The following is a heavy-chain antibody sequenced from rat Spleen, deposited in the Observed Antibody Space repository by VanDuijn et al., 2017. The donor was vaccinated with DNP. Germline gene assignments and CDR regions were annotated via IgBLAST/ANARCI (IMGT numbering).Heavy chain of an antibody. CDR3: ARVQLGYYGMDA. J-gene: IGHJ4*01. Sequence: EVQLVESGGGLVQPGRSLKLSCAASGFTFSNSDMAWVRQAPTKGLEWVAAIRHDGGSIYYRDSVKGRFTISRDDAKSSLHLQMDSLRSEDTATYYCARVQLGYYGMDAWGQGTSVTVSS. V-gene: IGHV5-20*01. CDR2: IRHDGGSI. CDR1: GFTFSNSD. D-gene: IGHD5-1*01.